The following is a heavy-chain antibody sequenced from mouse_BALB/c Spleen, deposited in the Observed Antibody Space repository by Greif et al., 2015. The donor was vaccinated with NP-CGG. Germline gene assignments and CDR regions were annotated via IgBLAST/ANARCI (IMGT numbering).Heavy chain of an antibody. CDR3: ARNDGYYVWFAY. Sequence: EVKLVESGGGLVKPGGSLKLSCAASEFTFSSYAMSWVRQTPEERLEWVASISSGGSTYYPDSVKGRFTISRDNARNILYLQMSSLRSEDTAMYYCARNDGYYVWFAYWGQGTLVTVSA. CDR2: ISSGGST. V-gene: IGHV5-6-5*01. D-gene: IGHD2-3*01. CDR1: EFTFSSYA. J-gene: IGHJ3*01.